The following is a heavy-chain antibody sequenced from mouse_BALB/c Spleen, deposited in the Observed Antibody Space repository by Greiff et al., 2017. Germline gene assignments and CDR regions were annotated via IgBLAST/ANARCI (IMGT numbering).Heavy chain of an antibody. D-gene: IGHD2-9*01. Sequence: DVQLQESGAELVRPGASVKLSCTASGFNIKDYYMHWVKQRPEQGLEWIGWIDPENGDTEYAPKFQGKATMTADTSSNTAYLQLSSLTSEDTAVYYCNALPYYGNDVGFAYWGQGTLVTVSA. CDR3: NALPYYGNDVGFAY. J-gene: IGHJ3*01. V-gene: IGHV14-4*02. CDR1: GFNIKDYY. CDR2: IDPENGDT.